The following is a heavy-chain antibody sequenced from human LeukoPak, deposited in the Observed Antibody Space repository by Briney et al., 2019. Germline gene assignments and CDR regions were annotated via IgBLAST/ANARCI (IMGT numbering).Heavy chain of an antibody. CDR3: ARDLAGFGGYSYGMVDY. D-gene: IGHD5-18*01. Sequence: SQTLSLTCAISGDSVSSNSAAWNWITQSPSRGLEWLGRTYYRSEWHNDYAVSVKSRIIISPDTSKNQFSLQLKSVTPEDTAVYYCARDLAGFGGYSYGMVDYWGQGTLVTVSS. CDR2: TYYRSEWHN. CDR1: GDSVSSNSAA. J-gene: IGHJ4*02. V-gene: IGHV6-1*01.